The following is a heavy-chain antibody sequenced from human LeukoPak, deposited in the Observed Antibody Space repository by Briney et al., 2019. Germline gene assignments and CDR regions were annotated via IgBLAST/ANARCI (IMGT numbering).Heavy chain of an antibody. Sequence: GGSLRLSCAASGFTFSSYAMSWVRQAPGKGLEWVSVISGSGGSTYYEDSVKGRFTISRDNSKNTLYLQMNSLRAEDTAVHYCAKGGGIAAAGTWGYFDYWGQGTLVTVSS. CDR2: ISGSGGST. V-gene: IGHV3-23*01. D-gene: IGHD6-13*01. CDR1: GFTFSSYA. J-gene: IGHJ4*02. CDR3: AKGGGIAAAGTWGYFDY.